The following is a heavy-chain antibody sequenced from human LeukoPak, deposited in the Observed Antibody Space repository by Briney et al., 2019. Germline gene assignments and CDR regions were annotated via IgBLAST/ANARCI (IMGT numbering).Heavy chain of an antibody. D-gene: IGHD4-17*01. V-gene: IGHV3-7*03. CDR1: GFTFGKYW. J-gene: IGHJ5*02. Sequence: GGSLRLSCVASGFTFGKYWMSWVRQAPGKGLEWVANIKLDGSEKNYVDSVKGRFTISRDNTKNSLYLQMNSLRAEDTAVYYCTVFGDSNHWGQGTLVTVSS. CDR2: IKLDGSEK. CDR3: TVFGDSNH.